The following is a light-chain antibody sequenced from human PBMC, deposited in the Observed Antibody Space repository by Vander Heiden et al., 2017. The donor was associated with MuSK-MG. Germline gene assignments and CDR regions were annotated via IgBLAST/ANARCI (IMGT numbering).Light chain of an antibody. CDR3: QQTDNWPPII. CDR2: GAS. J-gene: IGKJ5*01. Sequence: EIVMTQSPATLSVSPGESATLSCRASQSIGTNLAWYQQKPGQAPRLLIFGASTRDTGIPARFSGSGYGTEFTLTISSRQSEDFAVYYCQQTDNWPPIIFGQGTLMEIK. CDR1: QSIGTN. V-gene: IGKV3D-15*01.